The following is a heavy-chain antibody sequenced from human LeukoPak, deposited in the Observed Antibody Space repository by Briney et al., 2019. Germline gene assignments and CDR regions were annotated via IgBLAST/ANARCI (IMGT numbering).Heavy chain of an antibody. Sequence: GGSLRLSCAASGFSFSSYTMNWVRQAPGKGLEWVSSITSSSIYKWYADSVKGRFTISRDNAKNSLYVQMNSLRPEDTAVYYCARVALSMGENGFDIWGQGTMVTVSS. J-gene: IGHJ3*02. CDR3: ARVALSMGENGFDI. CDR2: ITSSSIYK. CDR1: GFSFSSYT. V-gene: IGHV3-21*01. D-gene: IGHD2/OR15-2a*01.